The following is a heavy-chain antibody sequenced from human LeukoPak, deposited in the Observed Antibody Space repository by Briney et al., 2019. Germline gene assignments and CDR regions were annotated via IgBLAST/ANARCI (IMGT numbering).Heavy chain of an antibody. V-gene: IGHV3-66*01. CDR3: AKDRSMIVVGDAFDI. Sequence: PGGSLRLSCAASGFTVSSNYMSWVRQAPGKGLGWVSVIYSGGSTYYADSAKRRFTISRDNSKNTLYLQMNSPRAEDTAVYYCAKDRSMIVVGDAFDIWGQGTMVTVSS. J-gene: IGHJ3*02. CDR2: IYSGGST. CDR1: GFTVSSNY. D-gene: IGHD3-22*01.